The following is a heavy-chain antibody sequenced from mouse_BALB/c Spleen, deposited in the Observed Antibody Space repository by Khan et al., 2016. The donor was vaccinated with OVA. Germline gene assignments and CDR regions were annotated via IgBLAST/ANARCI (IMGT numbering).Heavy chain of an antibody. CDR3: ARSNYGAFAY. CDR1: GFTFSSYT. D-gene: IGHD1-1*02. CDR2: ISSGGDNT. Sequence: EVQLVESGGGLVMPGGSLKLSCAASGFTFSSYTMSWVRQTPEKRLEWVATISSGGDNTYYPDRVKGRFTISRDKAKNNPYLQMSSLRSEDTALYYCARSNYGAFAYWGQGTLVTVSA. V-gene: IGHV5-9*03. J-gene: IGHJ3*01.